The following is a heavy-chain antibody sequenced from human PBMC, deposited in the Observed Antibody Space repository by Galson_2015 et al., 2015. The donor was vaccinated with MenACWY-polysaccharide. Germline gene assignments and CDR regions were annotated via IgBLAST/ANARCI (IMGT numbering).Heavy chain of an antibody. CDR3: AKDFYNYGMDV. V-gene: IGHV3-21*06. D-gene: IGHD3-3*01. CDR1: GFRINTYY. Sequence: SLRLSCAASGFRINTYYMNWVRQTPGKGLEWVSSISKSGNDMQYTVSVRGRFTISRDIAKNSLFLQMNSLGVEDTAIYYCAKDFYNYGMDVWGHGTTVIVSS. J-gene: IGHJ6*02. CDR2: ISKSGNDM.